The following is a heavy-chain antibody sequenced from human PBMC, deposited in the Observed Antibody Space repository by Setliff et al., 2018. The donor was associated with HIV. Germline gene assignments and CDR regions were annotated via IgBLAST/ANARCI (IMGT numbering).Heavy chain of an antibody. V-gene: IGHV4-4*08. Sequence: PSETLSLTCTVSGDSISGYYWTWIRQSAGKGLEWIGHIYTNGYTNYNPSLKSRVTISFDTSQNQFSLKLSSVIAADTAVFYCARAPPGIQNDAFDIWGQGAMVTVSS. CDR1: GDSISGYY. J-gene: IGHJ3*02. CDR3: ARAPPGIQNDAFDI. CDR2: IYTNGYT.